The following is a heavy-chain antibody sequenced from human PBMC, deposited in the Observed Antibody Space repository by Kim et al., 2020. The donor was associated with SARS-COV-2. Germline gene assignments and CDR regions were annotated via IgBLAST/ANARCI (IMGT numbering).Heavy chain of an antibody. D-gene: IGHD6-13*01. Sequence: SETLSLTCTVSGASIGSYFWSWIRQTPGMGLEWIGLAFYSGTPKYNPSLKSRVTISIDMSKNQFSLNLTSVIAADTAVYFCAGGHSGGWYSEFDHWAQGT. CDR1: GASIGSYF. CDR2: AFYSGTP. J-gene: IGHJ1*01. V-gene: IGHV4-59*03. CDR3: AGGHSGGWYSEFDH.